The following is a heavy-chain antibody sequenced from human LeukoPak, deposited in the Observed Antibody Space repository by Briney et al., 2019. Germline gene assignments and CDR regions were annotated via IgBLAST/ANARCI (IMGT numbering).Heavy chain of an antibody. CDR3: VKDAQSSNGFDI. CDR2: ISSNGGST. V-gene: IGHV3-64D*06. CDR1: RFTFSNYA. Sequence: PGGSLRLSCSAPRFTFSNYAMRWVRQAPGKGLEYVSAISSNGGSTYYADSVKGRFTISRDNSKNTLYLQMSSLRAEDTAAYYCVKDAQSSNGFDIWGQGTMVTVSS. J-gene: IGHJ3*02.